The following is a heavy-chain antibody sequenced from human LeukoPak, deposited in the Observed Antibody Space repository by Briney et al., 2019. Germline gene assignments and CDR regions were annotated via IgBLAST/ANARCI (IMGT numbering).Heavy chain of an antibody. CDR1: GLTFDDYT. V-gene: IGHV3-43*01. CDR2: ISWDGGST. CDR3: TRDPRRLDY. Sequence: PGGSLRLSCAASGLTFDDYTMHWVRQAPGKGLEWVSLISWDGGSTYYADSVKGRFTISRDNAKNSLYLQMNSLRAEDTAVYYCTRDPRRLDYWGQGTLVTVSS. J-gene: IGHJ4*02.